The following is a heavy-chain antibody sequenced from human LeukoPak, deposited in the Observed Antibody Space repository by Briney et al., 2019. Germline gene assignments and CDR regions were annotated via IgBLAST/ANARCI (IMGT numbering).Heavy chain of an antibody. V-gene: IGHV6-1*01. CDR1: GDSVSSNSAA. CDR2: TYYRSKWYN. Sequence: SQTLSLTCAISGDSVSSNSAAWNWIRQSPSRGLEWLGRTYYRSKWYNDYAVSVKGRITINPDTSRNQFSLQLNSVTPGDTAVYYCARDSSSSWYTFDYWGQGTLVTVSS. J-gene: IGHJ4*02. D-gene: IGHD6-13*01. CDR3: ARDSSSSWYTFDY.